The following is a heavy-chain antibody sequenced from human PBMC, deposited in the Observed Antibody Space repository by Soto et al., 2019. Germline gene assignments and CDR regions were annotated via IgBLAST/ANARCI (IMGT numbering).Heavy chain of an antibody. J-gene: IGHJ4*02. V-gene: IGHV3-30*18. CDR1: GFTFSIYG. CDR2: ISYDGSNK. CDR3: AKDAGYTYGSSLDY. D-gene: IGHD5-18*01. Sequence: PGGSLRLSCAASGFTFSIYGFHWVRQAPDKGLEWVAVISYDGSNKYYADSVKGRFTISRDNSKNTLYLQMSSLRAEDTAVYYCAKDAGYTYGSSLDYWGQGTLVTVSS.